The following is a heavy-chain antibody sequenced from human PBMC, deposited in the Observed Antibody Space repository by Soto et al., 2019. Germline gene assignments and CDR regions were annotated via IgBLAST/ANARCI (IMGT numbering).Heavy chain of an antibody. D-gene: IGHD1-26*01. CDR2: VYHSGKT. CDR1: GDYINSHY. J-gene: IGHJ2*01. V-gene: IGHV4-59*08. Sequence: QVQLQESGPGLVKPSETLSLTCTVSGDYINSHYWSWIRQPPGKGLEWIGYVYHSGKTDSNPSLKSRVTISMDTSKNQISLSLTSVTAADTAVYYCARPRGTTPAVWYFDLWGRGTLVTVSS. CDR3: ARPRGTTPAVWYFDL.